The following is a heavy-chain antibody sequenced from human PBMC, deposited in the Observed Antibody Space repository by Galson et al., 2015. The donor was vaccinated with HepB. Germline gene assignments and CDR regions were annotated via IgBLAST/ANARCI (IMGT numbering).Heavy chain of an antibody. CDR1: GFTFSSYW. Sequence: SLRLSCAASGFTFSSYWMSWVRQAPGKGLEWVANIKQDGSEKYYVDSVKGRFTISRDNAKNSLYLQMNTLRAEDTAVYYCARDSTIGGSCIDIWGQGTMVTVSS. J-gene: IGHJ3*02. D-gene: IGHD5/OR15-5a*01. CDR3: ARDSTIGGSCIDI. CDR2: IKQDGSEK. V-gene: IGHV3-7*01.